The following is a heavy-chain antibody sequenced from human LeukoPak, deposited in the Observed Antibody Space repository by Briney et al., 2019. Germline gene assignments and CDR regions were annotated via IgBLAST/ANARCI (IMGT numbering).Heavy chain of an antibody. Sequence: GGSLRLSCAASGFTFSSYWMSWVRQAPGKGLEWVANIKQDGSEKYYVDSVKGRFTISRDNAKNSLYLQMSSLRAEDTAMYYCARPQWELLRPYYFDYWGQGTLVTVSS. D-gene: IGHD1-26*01. V-gene: IGHV3-7*01. CDR1: GFTFSSYW. J-gene: IGHJ4*02. CDR2: IKQDGSEK. CDR3: ARPQWELLRPYYFDY.